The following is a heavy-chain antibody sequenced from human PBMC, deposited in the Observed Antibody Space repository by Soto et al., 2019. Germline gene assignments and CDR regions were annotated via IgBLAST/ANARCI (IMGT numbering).Heavy chain of an antibody. CDR2: VTGSGGRA. CDR3: AVHLGQNYYTIDV. V-gene: IGHV3-23*01. Sequence: EVQLLESGGGWGQPGGSLRLSCAASGFTLDTFVMSWVRQIPGKGLEWVSTVTGSGGRAYYADSVKGRFTISRDNSKNTLYLQMTSLGVEDTAIYYCAVHLGQNYYTIDVWGLGTTVTVAS. D-gene: IGHD3-3*01. J-gene: IGHJ6*02. CDR1: GFTLDTFV.